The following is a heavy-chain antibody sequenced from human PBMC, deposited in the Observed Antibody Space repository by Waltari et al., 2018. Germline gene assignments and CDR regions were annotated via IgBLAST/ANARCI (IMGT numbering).Heavy chain of an antibody. V-gene: IGHV4-59*11. CDR1: GGSISSHY. CDR2: IYYSGRT. Sequence: QVQLQESGPGLVKPSETLSLTCTVSGGSISSHYWSWIRQPPGKGLEWIGYIYYSGRTNYNPSIKSRVTISVDTSKNQFSLKLGSVTAAYTAVYYCARDIQLDYWGQGTLVTVSS. CDR3: ARDIQLDY. J-gene: IGHJ4*02.